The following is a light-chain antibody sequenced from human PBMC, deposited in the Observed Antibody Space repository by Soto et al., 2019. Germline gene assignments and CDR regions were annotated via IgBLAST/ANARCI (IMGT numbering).Light chain of an antibody. Sequence: QSALTQPPSASGSPGQSVTISCTGTSSDIGGYDHVSWYRQDPGKAPKVMIYEATKRPSGVPDRFSGSKAGNTASLTVFGLQAEDEANYYCGSFAGPVWVFGGGTKPTVL. CDR2: EAT. V-gene: IGLV2-8*01. CDR1: SSDIGGYDH. CDR3: GSFAGPVWV. J-gene: IGLJ3*02.